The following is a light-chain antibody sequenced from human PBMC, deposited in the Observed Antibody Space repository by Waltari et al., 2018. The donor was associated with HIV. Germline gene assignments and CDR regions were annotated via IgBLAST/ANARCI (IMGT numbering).Light chain of an antibody. J-gene: IGKJ4*02. CDR1: RTVLFTRNY. CDR3: QQYYTLRST. V-gene: IGKV4-1*01. Sequence: DIVITHSPDSLAVSLGARATVTRPSSRTVLFTRNYLAWYQQKPGQAPKVLIYWASTRACGVPERFSGSGSGTDFSLTISRVQADDVAIYYCQQYYTLRSTFGGGTKIEI. CDR2: WAS.